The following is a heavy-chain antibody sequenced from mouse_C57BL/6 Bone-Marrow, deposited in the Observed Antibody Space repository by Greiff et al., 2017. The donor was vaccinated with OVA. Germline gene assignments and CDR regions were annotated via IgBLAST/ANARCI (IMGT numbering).Heavy chain of an antibody. D-gene: IGHD2-14*01. CDR3: TTYYRIFYAMDY. Sequence: EVKVEESGEGLVKPGGSLKLSCAASGFTFSSYAMSWVRQTPEKRLEWVAYISSGGDYIYYADTVKGRFTISRDNARNTLYLQMSSLKSEDTAMYYCTTYYRIFYAMDYWGQGTSVTGSS. V-gene: IGHV5-9-1*02. CDR2: ISSGGDYI. CDR1: GFTFSSYA. J-gene: IGHJ4*01.